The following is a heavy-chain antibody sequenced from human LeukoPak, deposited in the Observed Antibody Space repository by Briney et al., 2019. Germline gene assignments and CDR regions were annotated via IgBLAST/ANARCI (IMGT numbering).Heavy chain of an antibody. J-gene: IGHJ4*02. D-gene: IGHD3-10*01. V-gene: IGHV3-30*18. CDR2: ISYDGSNK. CDR1: GFTFSSYG. Sequence: GGSLRLSWAASGFTFSSYGRHWVRQAPDKGPEWVAVISYDGSNKDYADSVKGRFTISRDNSKNTLYLQMNSLRADDTAVYYCAKEHYYDSGSYPDYWGQGTLVTVSS. CDR3: AKEHYYDSGSYPDY.